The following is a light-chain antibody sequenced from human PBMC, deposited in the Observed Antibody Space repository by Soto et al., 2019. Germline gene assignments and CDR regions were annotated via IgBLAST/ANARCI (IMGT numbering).Light chain of an antibody. CDR1: QSVSTY. CDR2: DAS. J-gene: IGKJ1*01. CDR3: QHHRNRPWT. Sequence: EIVLTQSPATLSLSPGERATLSCRASQSVSTYLGWYQQKPGQAPRLLIYDASNRATGIPGRFSGSGSGTDFTLTISSLEPEDCAGYYCQHHRNRPWTFGQGTKVEVK. V-gene: IGKV3-11*01.